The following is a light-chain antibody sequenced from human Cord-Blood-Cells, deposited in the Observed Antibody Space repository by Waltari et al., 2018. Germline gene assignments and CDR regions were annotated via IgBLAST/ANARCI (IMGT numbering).Light chain of an antibody. CDR3: QSADSSGTYV. J-gene: IGLJ1*01. V-gene: IGLV3-25*03. Sequence: SYELTQPPSLSVSPGQTARITCSGDALPKQYAYWYQQKPGQAPVLVIYKDSERPSGNPQRVSVASSRTTVPLTISGVQAEDEADYYCQSADSSGTYVFGTGTKVTVL. CDR2: KDS. CDR1: ALPKQY.